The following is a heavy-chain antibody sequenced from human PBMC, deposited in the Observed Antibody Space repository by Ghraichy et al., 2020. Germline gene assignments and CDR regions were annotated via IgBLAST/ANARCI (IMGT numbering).Heavy chain of an antibody. CDR1: GFTFSSYW. V-gene: IGHV3-7*03. Sequence: GGSLRLSCAASGFTFSSYWISWVRQAPGKGLEWVANIKQDGSEKYYVDSVKGRFTISRDNAKNSLYLQMNSLRAEDTAVYYCARDKLALAPFDYWGQGTLVTVSS. CDR2: IKQDGSEK. CDR3: ARDKLALAPFDY. J-gene: IGHJ4*02. D-gene: IGHD1-7*01.